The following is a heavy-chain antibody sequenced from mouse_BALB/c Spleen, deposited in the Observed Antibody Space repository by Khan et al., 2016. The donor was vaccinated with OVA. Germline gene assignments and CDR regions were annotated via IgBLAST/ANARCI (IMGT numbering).Heavy chain of an antibody. CDR3: ARSNYYGSGLYAMDY. J-gene: IGHJ4*01. V-gene: IGHV1S41*01. CDR2: ISPGSGRP. Sequence: DLVKPGASVKLSCKASGYTFTSYWINWIKQRPGQGLEWIGHISPGSGRPYYNEMFTVKATLTGDTSSTTAYIQLSSLSSEDSAVYFCARSNYYGSGLYAMDYWGQGTSVTVSS. CDR1: GYTFTSYW. D-gene: IGHD1-1*01.